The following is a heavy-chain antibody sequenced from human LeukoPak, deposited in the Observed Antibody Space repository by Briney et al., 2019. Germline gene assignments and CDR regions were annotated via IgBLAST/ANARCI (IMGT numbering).Heavy chain of an antibody. D-gene: IGHD3-22*01. J-gene: IGHJ4*02. CDR2: ISSSGDST. V-gene: IGHV3-23*01. CDR1: GFTFSSYA. Sequence: PGGSLRLSCAASGFTFSSYAMSWVRQAPGKGLEWVSTISSSGDSTHYADSVKGRFTISRANPKNTLYLQMNSLRAEDTAVYFCAKRGVVIRVILVGFHKEAYYFDSWGQGALVTVSS. CDR3: AKRGVVIRVILVGFHKEAYYFDS.